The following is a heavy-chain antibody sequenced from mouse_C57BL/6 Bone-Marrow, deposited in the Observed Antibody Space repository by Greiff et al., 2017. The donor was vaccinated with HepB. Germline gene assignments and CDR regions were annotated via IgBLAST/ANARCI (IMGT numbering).Heavy chain of an antibody. CDR1: GFNIKDDY. J-gene: IGHJ4*01. Sequence: VQLQQSGAELVRPGASVKLSCTASGFNIKDDYMHWVKQRPEQGLEWIGWIDPENGATEYASKFQGKATITADTYSNTAYLQLSSLTSEDTAVSYCTSITTVVGMDYWGQGTAVTVSS. CDR2: IDPENGAT. V-gene: IGHV14-4*01. D-gene: IGHD1-1*01. CDR3: TSITTVVGMDY.